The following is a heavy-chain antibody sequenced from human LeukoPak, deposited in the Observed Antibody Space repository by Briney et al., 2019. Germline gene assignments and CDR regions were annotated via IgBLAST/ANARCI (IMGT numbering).Heavy chain of an antibody. D-gene: IGHD2-21*01. J-gene: IGHJ6*03. V-gene: IGHV3-74*01. Sequence: GGSLRHSCAVSGFTFSNYWMYWVRHAPGKGLLWVSRINTDGSSTTYADSVKGRFTISRDNAKNTVHLQMNSLRAEDTAVYYCARGLVGLYYYYYYMDVWGKGTTVTVSS. CDR3: ARGLVGLYYYYYYMDV. CDR1: GFTFSNYW. CDR2: INTDGSST.